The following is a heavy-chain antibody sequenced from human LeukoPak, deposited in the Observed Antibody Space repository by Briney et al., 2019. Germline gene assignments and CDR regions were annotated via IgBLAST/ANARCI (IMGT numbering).Heavy chain of an antibody. CDR2: INPNSGGT. V-gene: IGHV1-2*02. Sequence: ASVKVSCKASGYTFTGYYMHWVRQAPGQGLEWMGWINPNSGGTNYAQKFQGRVTMTRDTSISTAYMELSRLRSDDTAVYYCAREGLNYYGSGSYHSNFDYWGQGTLVTVSS. J-gene: IGHJ4*02. CDR3: AREGLNYYGSGSYHSNFDY. D-gene: IGHD3-10*01. CDR1: GYTFTGYY.